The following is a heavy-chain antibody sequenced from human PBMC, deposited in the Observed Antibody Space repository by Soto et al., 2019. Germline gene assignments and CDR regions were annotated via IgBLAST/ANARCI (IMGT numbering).Heavy chain of an antibody. CDR1: GFTFTAYG. CDR2: ISYDGRNK. J-gene: IGHJ6*04. CDR3: ARALGYNYGDRDHYYGMDV. D-gene: IGHD5-18*01. Sequence: GGSLRLSCAASGFTFTAYGMDWVRQAPGKGLEWVAVISYDGRNKYYAESVKGRFTLSRDNSNYILYLEMNSLRPDDTAVYYCARALGYNYGDRDHYYGMDVWGKGTTVTVSS. V-gene: IGHV3-30*04.